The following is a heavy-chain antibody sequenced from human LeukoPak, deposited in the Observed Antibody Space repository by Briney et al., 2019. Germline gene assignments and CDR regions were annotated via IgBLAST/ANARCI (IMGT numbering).Heavy chain of an antibody. CDR2: INTSGST. J-gene: IGHJ1*01. V-gene: IGHV4-61*02. Sequence: SQTLSLTCTVSGGSISSGSYFWSWIRQPAGKGLEWIGRINTSGSTNYNPSLKSRVTISVDTSKNQFSLKLSSVTAADTAVYYCARERAPTVTTYDPYFQHWGQGTLVTVSS. CDR1: GGSISSGSYF. CDR3: ARERAPTVTTYDPYFQH. D-gene: IGHD4-17*01.